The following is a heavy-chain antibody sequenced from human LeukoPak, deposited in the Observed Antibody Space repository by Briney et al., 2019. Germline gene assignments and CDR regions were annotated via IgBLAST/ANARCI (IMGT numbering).Heavy chain of an antibody. CDR1: GFTFSSYA. CDR3: AKAEGRTVILEYFDY. Sequence: PGGSLRLSCAASGFTFSSYAMSWVRQAPGKGLEWVSAISGSGGSTYYADSVKGRFTISRDNSKNTLYLQMNSLRAEDTAVYYCAKAEGRTVILEYFDYRGQGTLVTVSS. V-gene: IGHV3-23*01. D-gene: IGHD4-17*01. CDR2: ISGSGGST. J-gene: IGHJ4*02.